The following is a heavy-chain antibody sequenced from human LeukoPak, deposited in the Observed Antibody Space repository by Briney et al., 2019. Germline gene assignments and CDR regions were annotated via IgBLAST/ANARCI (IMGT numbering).Heavy chain of an antibody. V-gene: IGHV4-4*02. Sequence: PSETLSLTCAVSGGSISSSNWWSWVRQPPGKGLEWIGEIYHSGSTNYNPSLKSRVTVSVDKSKNQFSLKLSSVTAADTAVYYCARAIAVAGTWDYWGQGTLVTVSS. J-gene: IGHJ4*02. CDR2: IYHSGST. CDR1: GGSISSSNW. CDR3: ARAIAVAGTWDY. D-gene: IGHD6-19*01.